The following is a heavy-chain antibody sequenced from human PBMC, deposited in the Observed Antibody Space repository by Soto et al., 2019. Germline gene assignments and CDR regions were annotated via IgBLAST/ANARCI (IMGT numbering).Heavy chain of an antibody. CDR3: ARDKGLGYYYYYYMDV. J-gene: IGHJ6*03. CDR2: IWEDGSNK. Sequence: GGSLRLSCAASGFTFSSYGMHWVRQAPGKGLEWVAVIWEDGSNKYYADSVKGRFTISRDNSKNTLYLQMNSLRAEDTAVYYCARDKGLGYYYYYYMDVWGKGTTVTVSS. CDR1: GFTFSSYG. V-gene: IGHV3-33*01.